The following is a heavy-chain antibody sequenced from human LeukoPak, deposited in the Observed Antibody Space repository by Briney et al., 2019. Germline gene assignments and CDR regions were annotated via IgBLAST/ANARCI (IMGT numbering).Heavy chain of an antibody. Sequence: PSETLSLTCTVSGGSISSYYWSWIRQPPGKGLEWVGYIYASGSTNYNASLKSRVTISVDTSKNQFSLKVISVTAADTAGYYCARHSSVVRGWFGPWGQGTLVVVSS. V-gene: IGHV4-4*09. CDR3: ARHSSVVRGWFGP. CDR2: IYASGST. CDR1: GGSISSYY. J-gene: IGHJ5*02. D-gene: IGHD2-15*01.